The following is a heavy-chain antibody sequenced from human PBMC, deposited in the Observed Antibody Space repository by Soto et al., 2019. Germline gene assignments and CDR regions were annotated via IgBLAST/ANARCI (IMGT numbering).Heavy chain of an antibody. V-gene: IGHV3-23*01. CDR3: AKGSASTYYFDS. CDR2: ISRSGGST. J-gene: IGHJ4*02. Sequence: EVQLLESGGGLVQPGGSLRLSCAASGVTFSTYVMSWVRQAPGKGLEWVSAISRSGGSTYYADSVKGRFTVSRDNPENMLYLQMNSLRAEDTAVYFCAKGSASTYYFDSWGQGTLVTVSS. CDR1: GVTFSTYV. D-gene: IGHD6-19*01.